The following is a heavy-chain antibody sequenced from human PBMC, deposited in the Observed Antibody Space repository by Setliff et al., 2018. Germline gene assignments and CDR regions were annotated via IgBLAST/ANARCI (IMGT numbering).Heavy chain of an antibody. CDR1: GVSISSYY. D-gene: IGHD2-21*01. CDR3: AKEYVVISFVRNSHQHYGMDV. CDR2: IYTNGAT. V-gene: IGHV4-4*07. Sequence: SETLSLTCNVSGVSISSYYWSWIRQPAGKGLEWIGHIYTNGATSYSPSLKSRVSISADTSKNVLSLRLTSVTAADTAVYYCAKEYVVISFVRNSHQHYGMDVWGPGTTVTVSS. J-gene: IGHJ6*02.